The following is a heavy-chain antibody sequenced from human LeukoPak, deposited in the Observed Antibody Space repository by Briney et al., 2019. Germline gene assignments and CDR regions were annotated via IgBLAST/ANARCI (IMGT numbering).Heavy chain of an antibody. CDR3: ARGLNRGSYWVLDY. V-gene: IGHV4-59*01. J-gene: IGHJ4*02. D-gene: IGHD1-26*01. CDR1: GGSISSYY. Sequence: PSETLSLTCTVSGGSISSYYWSWIRQPPGKGLEWIGYIYYSGSTNYNPSLKSRVTISVDTSKNQFSLKLSSVTAADTAVYYCARGLNRGSYWVLDYWGQGTLVTVSS. CDR2: IYYSGST.